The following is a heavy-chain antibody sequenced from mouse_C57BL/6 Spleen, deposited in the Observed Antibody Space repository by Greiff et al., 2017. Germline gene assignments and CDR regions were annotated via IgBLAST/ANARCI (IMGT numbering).Heavy chain of an antibody. V-gene: IGHV1-9*01. CDR2: ILPGSGST. Sequence: VKLMESGAELMKPGASVKLSCKATGYTFTGYWIEWVKQRPGHGLEWIGEILPGSGSTNYNEKFKGKATFTADTSSNTAYMQLSSLTTEDSAIYYCGRSTGYDGLAYWGQGTLVTVSA. J-gene: IGHJ3*01. CDR3: GRSTGYDGLAY. CDR1: GYTFTGYW. D-gene: IGHD2-2*01.